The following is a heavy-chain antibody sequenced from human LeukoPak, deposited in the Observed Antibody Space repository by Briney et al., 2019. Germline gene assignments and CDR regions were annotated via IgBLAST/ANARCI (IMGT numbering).Heavy chain of an antibody. CDR3: ARVPRDYTNSLAFHY. Sequence: ASVKVSCKASGYTFSSYGISWVRQAPGQGLEWMGWINTYNGNTNYAQKLQDRVTMTTDTSTSTAYMELRSLRVDDTAVYYCARVPRDYTNSLAFHYWGQGTLITVSS. J-gene: IGHJ4*02. CDR1: GYTFSSYG. D-gene: IGHD4-11*01. CDR2: INTYNGNT. V-gene: IGHV1-18*01.